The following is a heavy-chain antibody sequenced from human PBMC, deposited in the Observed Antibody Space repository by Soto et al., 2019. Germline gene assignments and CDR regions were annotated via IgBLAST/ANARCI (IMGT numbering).Heavy chain of an antibody. CDR2: IYPGDSDT. V-gene: IGHV5-51*01. Sequence: EVQLVQSGAEVKKPGESLKISCKGSGYSFTSYWIGWVRQMPGKGLEWMGIIYPGDSDTRYSPSFQGQVTISADKSISTAYLQWSSLKASDTAMYYCARHLPKEYSSSSFDYWGQGSLVTVSS. CDR3: ARHLPKEYSSSSFDY. D-gene: IGHD6-6*01. CDR1: GYSFTSYW. J-gene: IGHJ4*02.